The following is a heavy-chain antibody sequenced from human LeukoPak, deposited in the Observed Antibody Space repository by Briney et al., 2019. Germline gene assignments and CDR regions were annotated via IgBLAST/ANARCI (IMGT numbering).Heavy chain of an antibody. Sequence: SVKVSCKASGGTFSSYAISWVRQAPGQGLEWMGRIIPIRGIANYAQKFEGRVTITADKSTSTAYMEVSSLRSADTAVYYCARERFRTNYDFWGGPTPIGGMDVWGQGTTVTVSS. CDR1: GGTFSSYA. D-gene: IGHD3-3*01. J-gene: IGHJ6*02. CDR3: ARERFRTNYDFWGGPTPIGGMDV. V-gene: IGHV1-69*04. CDR2: IIPIRGIA.